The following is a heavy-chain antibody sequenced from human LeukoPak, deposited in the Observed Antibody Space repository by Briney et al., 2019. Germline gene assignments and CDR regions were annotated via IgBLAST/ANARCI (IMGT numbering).Heavy chain of an antibody. CDR1: GYTFTTYA. J-gene: IGHJ4*02. Sequence: GASVKVSCKASGYTFTTYAVNWVRQAPGQGLEWMGWINTNTGNPTYAQGFTGRFVFSLDTSVSTAYLQISSLKAEDTAVYYCARDAYKLGDDFDYWGQGTLVTVSS. D-gene: IGHD3-16*01. V-gene: IGHV7-4-1*02. CDR2: INTNTGNP. CDR3: ARDAYKLGDDFDY.